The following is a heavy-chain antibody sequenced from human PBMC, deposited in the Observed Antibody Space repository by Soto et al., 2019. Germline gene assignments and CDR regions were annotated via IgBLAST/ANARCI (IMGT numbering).Heavy chain of an antibody. CDR1: GFTFSSYA. CDR2: ISYDGSNK. D-gene: IGHD6-13*01. CDR3: ARAWYSSSWSSLYYYYGMDV. Sequence: QVQLVESGGGVVQPGRSLRLSCAASGFTFSSYAMHWVRQAPGKGLEWVAVISYDGSNKYYADSVKGRFTISRDNSKNTLYLQMNSLRAEDTAVYYCARAWYSSSWSSLYYYYGMDVWGHGTTVTVSS. J-gene: IGHJ6*02. V-gene: IGHV3-30-3*01.